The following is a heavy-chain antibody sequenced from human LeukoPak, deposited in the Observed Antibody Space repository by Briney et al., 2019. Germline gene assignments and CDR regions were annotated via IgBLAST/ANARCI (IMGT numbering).Heavy chain of an antibody. CDR2: IYYSGST. V-gene: IGHV4-30-4*01. CDR1: GDSISSGNYY. Sequence: SETLSLTCTVSGDSISSGNYYWTWIRQPPGKGLEWIGYIYYSGSTFYNLSLKSRVTISVDTSKNEFSLKLSSVTAADTAVYYCAREFWSGSYSDKWGQGTLVTVSS. J-gene: IGHJ4*02. CDR3: AREFWSGSYSDK. D-gene: IGHD3-3*01.